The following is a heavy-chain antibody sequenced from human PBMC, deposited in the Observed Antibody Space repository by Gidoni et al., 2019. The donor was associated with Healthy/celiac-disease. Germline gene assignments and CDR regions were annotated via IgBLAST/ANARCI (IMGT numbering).Heavy chain of an antibody. V-gene: IGHV4-34*01. Sequence: QVQLQQWGAGLLKPSETLSLTCAVYGGSFSGYYWSWIRHPPGKVLEWIGEINHSGSTNYNPSLKSRVTISVDTSKNQFSLKLSSVTAADTAVYYCARGTGSPLNWFDPWGQGTLVTVSS. J-gene: IGHJ5*02. CDR1: GGSFSGYY. CDR2: INHSGST. CDR3: ARGTGSPLNWFDP.